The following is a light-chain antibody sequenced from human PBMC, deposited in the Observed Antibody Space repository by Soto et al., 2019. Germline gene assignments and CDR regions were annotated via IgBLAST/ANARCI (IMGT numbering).Light chain of an antibody. J-gene: IGKJ5*01. CDR2: GAS. CDR1: QSVSNNY. Sequence: ELVLTQSPGTLSLSPGERATLSCRASQSVSNNYLAWYQQKPGQAPRLLIYGASSRATGIPDRFSGNGSGTDFTLTISRLEPEDFAVYSCQQYGSSPSFGQGTRLEIK. CDR3: QQYGSSPS. V-gene: IGKV3-20*01.